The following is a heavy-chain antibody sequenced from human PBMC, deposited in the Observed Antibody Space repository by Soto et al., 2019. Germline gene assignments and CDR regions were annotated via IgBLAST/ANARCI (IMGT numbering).Heavy chain of an antibody. CDR3: ARHGSGGRRFDI. CDR1: GDSISSYY. CDR2: IYYSGST. Sequence: QVQLQESGPGLVKSSETLSLTCAVSGDSISSYYWSWIRRPPGKGLVWIGYIYYSGSTNLNPSLNSRVTMSVDTSQTQLSLKLSSVTAADTAVYYCARHGSGGRRFDIWGQGTMVTVSS. J-gene: IGHJ3*02. V-gene: IGHV4-59*08. D-gene: IGHD2-15*01.